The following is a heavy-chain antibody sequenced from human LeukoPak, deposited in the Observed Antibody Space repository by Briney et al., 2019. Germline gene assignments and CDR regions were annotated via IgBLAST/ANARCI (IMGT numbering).Heavy chain of an antibody. Sequence: GASVKVSCKASGYTFTAYYMHWLRQAPGQGLEWMGWINPNSGGTNYVQKFQGRVTMARDTSISTVYMELSRLTSEDTAVYYCARGPTLGNDFWGQGTLVTVS. CDR3: ARGPTLGNDF. D-gene: IGHD2-15*01. CDR2: INPNSGGT. V-gene: IGHV1-2*02. CDR1: GYTFTAYY. J-gene: IGHJ4*02.